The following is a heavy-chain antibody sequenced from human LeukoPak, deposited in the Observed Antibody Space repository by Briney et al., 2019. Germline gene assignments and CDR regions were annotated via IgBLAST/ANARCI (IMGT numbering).Heavy chain of an antibody. D-gene: IGHD6-13*01. CDR1: GYTFTSYG. CDR3: ARDSPRGSSSWYEVPHFDY. Sequence: ASVKVSCKASGYTFTSYGISWVRQAPGQGLEWMGWISAYNGNTNYAQKLQGRVTMTTDTSTSTAYMELRSLRSDDTAVYYCARDSPRGSSSWYEVPHFDYWGQGTLATVSS. V-gene: IGHV1-18*01. CDR2: ISAYNGNT. J-gene: IGHJ4*02.